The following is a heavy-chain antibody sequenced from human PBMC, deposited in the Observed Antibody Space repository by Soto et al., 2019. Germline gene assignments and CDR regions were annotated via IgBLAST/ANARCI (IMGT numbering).Heavy chain of an antibody. CDR1: GFTFNNYA. J-gene: IGHJ4*02. V-gene: IGHV3-23*01. D-gene: IGHD2-21*01. CDR2: ISNTGGGT. Sequence: GGSLRLSCAASGFTFNNYAMNWVRQAPGMGLEWVATISNTGGGTYYADSVKGRFAISRDNSKNTLYLQMSSLRVEDTAVYYCAKDRLAGDFDYWGQGTQVTVSS. CDR3: AKDRLAGDFDY.